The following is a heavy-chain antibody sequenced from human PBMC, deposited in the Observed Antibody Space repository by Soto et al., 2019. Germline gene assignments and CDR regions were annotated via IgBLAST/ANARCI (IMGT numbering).Heavy chain of an antibody. V-gene: IGHV3-74*01. D-gene: IGHD2-2*01. J-gene: IGHJ5*02. CDR1: GFTFSSYW. CDR3: ARDRYCSSTSCYENWFDP. Sequence: RVSLRLSCAASGFTFSSYWMHWVRQAPGKGLVWVSRINSDGSSTSYADSVKGRFTISRGNAKNTLYLQMNSLRAADTAVYYCARDRYCSSTSCYENWFDPWGQGTLATVSS. CDR2: INSDGSST.